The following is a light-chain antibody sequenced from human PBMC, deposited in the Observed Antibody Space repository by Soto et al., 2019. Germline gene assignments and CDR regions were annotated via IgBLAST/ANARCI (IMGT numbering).Light chain of an antibody. J-gene: IGKJ5*01. CDR3: QHLDSYST. V-gene: IGKV1-12*01. Sequence: DIQMTQSPSSVSASVGDRVAITCRASQSISNWLVWYQQKPGKAPKLLISVASNLQSGVPSRFSGSGSGTDFTLTISSLQPEDFATYYCQHLDSYSTFGQGTRLEIK. CDR2: VAS. CDR1: QSISNW.